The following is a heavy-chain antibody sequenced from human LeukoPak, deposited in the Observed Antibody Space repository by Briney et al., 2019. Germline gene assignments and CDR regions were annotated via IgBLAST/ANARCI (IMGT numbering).Heavy chain of an antibody. D-gene: IGHD2-15*01. CDR3: AKDRVRGGSCPDY. CDR1: GFTFSSYA. J-gene: IGHJ4*02. V-gene: IGHV3-23*01. CDR2: ISGSGGST. Sequence: GGSLRLSCAASGFTFSSYAMSWVRQAPGKGLEWVPAISGSGGSTYYADSVKGRFTISRDNSKNTLYLQMNSLRAEDTAVYYCAKDRVRGGSCPDYWGQGTLVTVSS.